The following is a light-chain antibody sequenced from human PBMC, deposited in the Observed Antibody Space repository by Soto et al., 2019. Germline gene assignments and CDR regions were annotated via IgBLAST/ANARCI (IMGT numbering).Light chain of an antibody. Sequence: EIVLTQSPGTLSLSPGERATLSCGASQSVGTSYLAWYQQKPGQAPRLLIYAASSRATGIPDRFTGSRSGTDFALTISRLEPEDFAVYFCQQHGSSPLTVGGGTKVEIK. CDR3: QQHGSSPLT. CDR1: QSVGTSY. CDR2: AAS. J-gene: IGKJ4*01. V-gene: IGKV3-20*01.